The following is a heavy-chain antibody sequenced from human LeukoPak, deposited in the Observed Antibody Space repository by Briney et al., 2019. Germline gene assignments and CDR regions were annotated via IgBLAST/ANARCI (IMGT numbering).Heavy chain of an antibody. J-gene: IGHJ4*02. V-gene: IGHV3-30-3*01. D-gene: IGHD2-21*02. CDR3: AREHGKSGGDCYFDY. Sequence: GGSPRLSCAASGFTFSSYAMHWVRQAPGRGLEWVTAISYDGSNTYYADSVKGRFTISRDTSKNTLYLQMNSLRAEDTAVYFCAREHGKSGGDCYFDYWGQGTLVTVSS. CDR2: ISYDGSNT. CDR1: GFTFSSYA.